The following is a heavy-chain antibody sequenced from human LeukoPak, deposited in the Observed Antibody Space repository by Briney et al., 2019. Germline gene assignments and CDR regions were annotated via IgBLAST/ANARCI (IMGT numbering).Heavy chain of an antibody. J-gene: IGHJ5*02. D-gene: IGHD3-3*01. Sequence: GRSLRLSCAGAGFTFSSYGMHWVRQAPGKGLEWVAVISYDGSNKYYADSVKGRFTISRDNSKNTLYLQMTSLRAEDTAVYYCAKGLTIFGLPEGNWFDPWGQGTLVTVSS. V-gene: IGHV3-30*18. CDR1: GFTFSSYG. CDR3: AKGLTIFGLPEGNWFDP. CDR2: ISYDGSNK.